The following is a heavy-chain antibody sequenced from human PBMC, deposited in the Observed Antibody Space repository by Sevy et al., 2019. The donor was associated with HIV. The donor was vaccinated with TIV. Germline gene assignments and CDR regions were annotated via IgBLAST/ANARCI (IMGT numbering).Heavy chain of an antibody. V-gene: IGHV3-23*01. CDR2: ISGSGGST. J-gene: IGHJ4*02. CDR1: GFTFSSYA. D-gene: IGHD3-10*01. Sequence: GGSLRLSCAASGFTFSSYAMSWVRQAPGKGLEWVSAISGSGGSTYYGESGKGRLTISRDTSKNTLYLQMNSLKAEDTAVYYSAKDHTSTMVQGVIITSMFDYWGQGTLVTVSS. CDR3: AKDHTSTMVQGVIITSMFDY.